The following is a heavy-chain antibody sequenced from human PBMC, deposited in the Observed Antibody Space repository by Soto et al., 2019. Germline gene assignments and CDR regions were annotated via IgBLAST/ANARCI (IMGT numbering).Heavy chain of an antibody. J-gene: IGHJ4*02. CDR2: ISGSGGST. V-gene: IGHV3-23*01. Sequence: EVQLLESGGGLVQPGGSLRLSCAASGFTFSSYAMSWVRQAPGKGLEWGSGISGSGGSTYYADSVKGRFPISRDNSKNTLYLQMNSLTADDTAVYYCAKNYDSSGYYHLVDFRGQGTLVNVFS. CDR3: AKNYDSSGYYHLVDF. D-gene: IGHD3-22*01. CDR1: GFTFSSYA.